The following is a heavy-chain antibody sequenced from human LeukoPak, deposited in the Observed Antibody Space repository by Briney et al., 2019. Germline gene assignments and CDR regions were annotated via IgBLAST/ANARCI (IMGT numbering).Heavy chain of an antibody. V-gene: IGHV1-69*04. CDR2: IIPILGIA. Sequence: EASVKVSCKASGGTFSSYAISWVRQAPGQGLEWMGRIIPILGIANYAQKLQGRVTMTTDTSTSTAYMELRSLRSDDTAVYYCARVDTFGEFDYWGQGTLVTVSS. CDR1: GGTFSSYA. CDR3: ARVDTFGEFDY. J-gene: IGHJ4*02. D-gene: IGHD3-10*01.